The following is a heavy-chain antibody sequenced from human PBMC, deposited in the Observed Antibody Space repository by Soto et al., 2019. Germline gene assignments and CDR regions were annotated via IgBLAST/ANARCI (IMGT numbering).Heavy chain of an antibody. CDR2: ISGGGGNT. D-gene: IGHD3-16*01. CDR1: GFIFSSYA. Sequence: EVQLLESGGGLVQPGGSLRLSCVASGFIFSSYAMAWVRQAPGKGLEWVSFISGGGGNTYFADSVKGRFNISRDNSKNSVFLQMKSLRGEHKAVSYCSYPIHRNTHMIMSDYWGQGTLVTVSS. CDR3: SYPIHRNTHMIMSDY. J-gene: IGHJ4*02. V-gene: IGHV3-23*01.